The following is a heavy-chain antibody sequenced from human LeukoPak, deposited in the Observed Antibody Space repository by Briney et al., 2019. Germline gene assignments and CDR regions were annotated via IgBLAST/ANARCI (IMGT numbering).Heavy chain of an antibody. CDR1: PGSFTGTPHY. Sequence: PSDTLSLTCSVSPGSFTGTPHYWAWIRQSPGKGLEWIGSVYYSGSTSYSPSLKSRVSISVARSQNQFSLRLTSVTGADTAVYYCARNVTSGYFDYWGSGIVVTVSS. V-gene: IGHV4-39*01. CDR3: ARNVTSGYFDY. J-gene: IGHJ4*02. D-gene: IGHD3-10*02. CDR2: VYYSGST.